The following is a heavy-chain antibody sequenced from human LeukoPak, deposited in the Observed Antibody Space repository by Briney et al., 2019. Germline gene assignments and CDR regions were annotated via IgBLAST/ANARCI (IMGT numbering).Heavy chain of an antibody. CDR3: ARDGSIFGVVSLPYYMDV. J-gene: IGHJ6*03. V-gene: IGHV3-7*01. Sequence: PGGSLRLSCAASGFTFSRYWMSWVRQAPGKGLEWVANIKQDGSEKYYVDSVKGRFTISRDNAKKSLHLQMNSLRAEDTAVYYCARDGSIFGVVSLPYYMDVWGKGTTVTVSS. D-gene: IGHD3-3*01. CDR1: GFTFSRYW. CDR2: IKQDGSEK.